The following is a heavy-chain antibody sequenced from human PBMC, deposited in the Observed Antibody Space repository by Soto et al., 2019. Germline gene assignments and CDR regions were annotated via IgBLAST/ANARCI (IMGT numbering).Heavy chain of an antibody. V-gene: IGHV1-69*02. CDR3: ERGAATTFDY. J-gene: IGHJ4*02. Sequence: QVQLVQSGAEVKKPGSSVKVSCKASGGTFSSYTISWVRQDPGQGLEWMGRIIPILGIANYAQKFQGRVTITADKATSTAYMELSSLRSEDTAVYYCERGAATTFDYWGQGTLVTVSS. CDR1: GGTFSSYT. CDR2: IIPILGIA. D-gene: IGHD5-12*01.